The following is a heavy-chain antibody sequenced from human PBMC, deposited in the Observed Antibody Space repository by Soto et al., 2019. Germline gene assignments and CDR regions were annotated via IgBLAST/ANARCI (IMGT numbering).Heavy chain of an antibody. CDR1: GFIFNNYA. CDR2: ITSSGVST. D-gene: IGHD1-7*01. CDR3: ARNVSITGTTQYFNY. J-gene: IGHJ4*02. Sequence: GGSLRLSCAASGFIFNNYAMIWVRQAPGKGLEWVSGITSSGVSTYYAESVKGRFTISRDNSKNTLYQQVDGLRAEDTAVYYGARNVSITGTTQYFNYWGQGTLVTVSS. V-gene: IGHV3-23*01.